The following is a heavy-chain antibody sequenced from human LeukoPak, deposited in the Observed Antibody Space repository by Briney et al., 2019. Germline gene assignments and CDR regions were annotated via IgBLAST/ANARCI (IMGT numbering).Heavy chain of an antibody. J-gene: IGHJ4*02. Sequence: GGSLRLSCAASGFTVSRNYMTWVRQAPGKGLEWVSVIYSGGSTYYADSVKGRFTISRDNSKNTLYLQMNSLRAEDTAVYYCAKGWRRTNWPIGYFDYWGQGTLVTVSS. D-gene: IGHD1-1*01. CDR1: GFTVSRNY. V-gene: IGHV3-53*05. CDR2: IYSGGST. CDR3: AKGWRRTNWPIGYFDY.